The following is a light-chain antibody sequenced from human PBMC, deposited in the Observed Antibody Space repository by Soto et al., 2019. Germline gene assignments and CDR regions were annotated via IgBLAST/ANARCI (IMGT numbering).Light chain of an antibody. CDR3: SSYTSSSSYV. J-gene: IGLJ1*01. Sequence: QSVLTQPASVSGSPGQSITISCTGTSSDVGAYNYVSWYQQHPGKAPKLMIHDVSNRPSGVSNRFSGSKSGNTASLTISGLQAEDEADYYCSSYTSSSSYVFGTGTRSPS. CDR1: SSDVGAYNY. V-gene: IGLV2-14*01. CDR2: DVS.